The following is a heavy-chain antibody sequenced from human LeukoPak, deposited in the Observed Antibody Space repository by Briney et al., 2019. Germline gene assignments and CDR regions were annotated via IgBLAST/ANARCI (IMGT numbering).Heavy chain of an antibody. D-gene: IGHD3-22*01. CDR2: MKVDGSDI. J-gene: IGHJ3*02. V-gene: IGHV3-7*01. CDR1: GFTFTNDF. Sequence: GGSLRLSCAASGFTFTNDFMTWVRQAPGKGLEWVANMKVDGSDIHYVDSVKGRFTISSDNARNSLYLQMNTLRAEDTAVYYCAREVPHYYDSSGPFDIWGQGTMVTVSS. CDR3: AREVPHYYDSSGPFDI.